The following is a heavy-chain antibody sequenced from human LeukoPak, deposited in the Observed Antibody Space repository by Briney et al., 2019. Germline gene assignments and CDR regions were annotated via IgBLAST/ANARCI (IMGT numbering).Heavy chain of an antibody. J-gene: IGHJ3*02. CDR2: INPSGGST. CDR3: AREITPLAGYDAFDI. CDR1: GYTFTSYY. D-gene: IGHD2-15*01. Sequence: GASVKVSCKASGYTFTSYYMHWVRQAPGQGLGWMGIINPSGGSTSHAQKFQGRVTMTRDTSTSTVYMELSSLRSEDTAVYYCAREITPLAGYDAFDIWGQGTMVTVSS. V-gene: IGHV1-46*01.